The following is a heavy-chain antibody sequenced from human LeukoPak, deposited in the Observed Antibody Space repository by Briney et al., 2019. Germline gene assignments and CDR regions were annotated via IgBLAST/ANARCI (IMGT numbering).Heavy chain of an antibody. D-gene: IGHD6-13*01. Sequence: PGGSLRLSCAASGFTVSSNYMSWGRQAPGKGLEWVSVIYSGGSTYYADSVKGRFTISRDNSKNTLYLQMNSLRAEDTAVYYCARVPSAGSSWYYFDYWGQGTLVTVSS. CDR1: GFTVSSNY. CDR3: ARVPSAGSSWYYFDY. J-gene: IGHJ4*02. CDR2: IYSGGST. V-gene: IGHV3-66*02.